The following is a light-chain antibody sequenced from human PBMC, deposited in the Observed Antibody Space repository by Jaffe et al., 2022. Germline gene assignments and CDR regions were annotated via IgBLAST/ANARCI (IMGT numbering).Light chain of an antibody. CDR2: DDS. CDR3: QVWDTTLDDRV. CDR1: DIGGKS. Sequence: SYVLTQPPSVSVAPRQTAKITCGGNDIGGKSVHWYQQKPGQAPVVVVYDDSDRPSGIPERFSGSNSGNTATLTITRVEAGDEADYYCQVWDTTLDDRVFGGGTKLTVL. J-gene: IGLJ3*02. V-gene: IGLV3-21*02.